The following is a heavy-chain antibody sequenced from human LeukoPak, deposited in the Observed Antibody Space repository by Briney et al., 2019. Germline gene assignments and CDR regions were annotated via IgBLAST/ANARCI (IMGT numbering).Heavy chain of an antibody. CDR2: INSDGSST. CDR3: ARGRHGSGSYFDY. J-gene: IGHJ4*02. Sequence: GGSLRLSCAASGFTFSSYWMHWARQAPGKGLVWVSRINSDGSSTSYADSVKGRFTISRDNAKNTLYLQMNSLRAEDTAVYYCARGRHGSGSYFDYWGQGTLVTVSS. V-gene: IGHV3-74*01. D-gene: IGHD3-10*01. CDR1: GFTFSSYW.